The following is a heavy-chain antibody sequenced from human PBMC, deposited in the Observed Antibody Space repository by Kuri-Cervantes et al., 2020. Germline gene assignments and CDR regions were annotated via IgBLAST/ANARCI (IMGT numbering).Heavy chain of an antibody. V-gene: IGHV1-18*01. D-gene: IGHD3-10*01. CDR1: GYTFTSYG. J-gene: IGHJ6*01. CDR3: AGLKTSGSGSYYHYYYYYGMDV. CDR2: ISAYNGNT. Sequence: ASVKVSCKASGYTFTSYGISWVRQAPGQGLEWMGWISAYNGNTNYAQKLQGRVTMTTDTSTSTAYMELRSLRSDDTAVYYCAGLKTSGSGSYYHYYYYYGMDVWGQGTTVTGAS.